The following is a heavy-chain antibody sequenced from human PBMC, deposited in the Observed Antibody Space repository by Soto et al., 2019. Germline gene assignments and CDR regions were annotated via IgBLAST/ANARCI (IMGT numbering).Heavy chain of an antibody. D-gene: IGHD6-13*01. CDR2: ISGSGGST. Sequence: EVQLLESGGGLVQPGGSLRLSCAASGFTFSSYAMSWVRQAPGKGLEWVSAISGSGGSTYYADSVKGRFTISRDNSKNTLYRQMNTRRAEDTAVYYCAEEVEYSSSWSDIDYWGQGTLVTVSS. CDR3: AEEVEYSSSWSDIDY. V-gene: IGHV3-23*01. CDR1: GFTFSSYA. J-gene: IGHJ4*02.